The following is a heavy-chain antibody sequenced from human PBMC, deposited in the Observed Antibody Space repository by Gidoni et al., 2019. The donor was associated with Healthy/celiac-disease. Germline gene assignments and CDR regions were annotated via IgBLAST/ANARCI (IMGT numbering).Heavy chain of an antibody. CDR1: GFTFSSYG. V-gene: IGHV3-33*01. CDR2: IWYDGSNK. J-gene: IGHJ3*02. Sequence: QVQLVESGGGVVQPGRSLRLSCAASGFTFSSYGMPWVRQAPGKGLEWVAVIWYDGSNKYYADSVKGRFTISRDNSKNTLYLQMNSLRAEDTAVYYCASMVVVVAATDAFDIWGQGTMVTVSS. D-gene: IGHD2-15*01. CDR3: ASMVVVVAATDAFDI.